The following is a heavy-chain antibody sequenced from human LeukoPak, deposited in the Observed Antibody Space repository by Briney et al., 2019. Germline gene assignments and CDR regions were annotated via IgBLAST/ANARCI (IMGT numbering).Heavy chain of an antibody. J-gene: IGHJ4*02. D-gene: IGHD6-19*01. CDR1: GFTFSSYA. V-gene: IGHV3-23*01. CDR2: ISGSDTST. CDR3: AKGLAVAGHFDY. Sequence: PGGSLRLSCAASGFTFSSYAMNWVRQAPGKGLEWVSTISGSDTSTYYADSVKGRFTISRDNSKNTLYMQMNSLRAEDTAVYYCAKGLAVAGHFDYWGQGTLVTVSS.